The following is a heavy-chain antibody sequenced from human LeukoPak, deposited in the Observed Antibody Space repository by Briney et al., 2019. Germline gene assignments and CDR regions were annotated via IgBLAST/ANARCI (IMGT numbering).Heavy chain of an antibody. CDR2: IDHSGNT. V-gene: IGHV4-59*12. D-gene: IGHD3-10*01. CDR1: GETMRNYY. Sequence: SETLSLTCTVAGETMRNYYWNWIRQPPGKGXEWVGYIDHSGNTIYNYNPSLKSRVTISVDRSKNQFSLKLSSVTAADTAVYYCARGGVRGVLEFDPWGQGTLVTVSS. J-gene: IGHJ5*02. CDR3: ARGGVRGVLEFDP.